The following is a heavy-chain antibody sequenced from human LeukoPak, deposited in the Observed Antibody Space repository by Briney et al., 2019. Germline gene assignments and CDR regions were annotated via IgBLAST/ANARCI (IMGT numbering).Heavy chain of an antibody. J-gene: IGHJ6*02. CDR2: ISGSGGST. D-gene: IGHD5-12*01. CDR1: GFTFSSYA. Sequence: GGSLRLSCAASGFTFSSYAMSWVRQAPGKGLEWVPAISGSGGSTYYADSVKGRFTISRDNSKNTLYLQMNSLRAEDTAVYYCAKDRKWLRSNGYYGMDVWGQGTTVTVSS. CDR3: AKDRKWLRSNGYYGMDV. V-gene: IGHV3-23*01.